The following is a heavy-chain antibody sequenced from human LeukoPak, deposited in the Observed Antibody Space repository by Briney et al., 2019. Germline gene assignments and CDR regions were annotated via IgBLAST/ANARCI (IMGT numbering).Heavy chain of an antibody. D-gene: IGHD6-13*01. J-gene: IGHJ3*02. CDR1: GFTFSSYA. CDR2: ISGSGGST. CDR3: ARHKGIAAAGPDAFDI. V-gene: IGHV3-23*01. Sequence: GGSLRLSCAASGFTFSSYAMSWVRQAPGKGLEWVSAISGSGGSTYYADSVKGRFTISRDNSKNTLYLQMNSLRAEDTAVYYCARHKGIAAAGPDAFDIWGQGTMVTVSS.